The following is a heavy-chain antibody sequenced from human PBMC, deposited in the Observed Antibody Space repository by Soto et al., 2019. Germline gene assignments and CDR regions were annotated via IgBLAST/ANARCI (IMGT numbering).Heavy chain of an antibody. D-gene: IGHD6-6*01. CDR1: GGSISSGGYS. V-gene: IGHV4-30-2*01. J-gene: IGHJ4*02. CDR2: IYHSGST. CDR3: ARWVEVSLDYFDS. Sequence: SSETLSLTCAVSGGSISSGGYSWSWIRQPPGKGLEWIGYIYHSGSTYYNPSLKSRVTISVDRSKNQFSLKLSSVTAADTAVYYCARWVEVSLDYFDSWGQGIQVTVS.